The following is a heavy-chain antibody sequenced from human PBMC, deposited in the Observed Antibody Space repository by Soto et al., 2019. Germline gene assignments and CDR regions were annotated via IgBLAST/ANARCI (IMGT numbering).Heavy chain of an antibody. CDR2: IYYSGST. V-gene: IGHV4-59*08. CDR1: GGSLSNYY. Sequence: QVQLQESGPGLVKPSETLSLTCTVSGGSLSNYYWSWIRQPPGKGLECIGFIYYSGSTNYNPSLKSRVTMSVDTSKNQFSLKVSSVTAADTAVYYCARLGYYYYMDVWGKGTTVTVSS. J-gene: IGHJ6*03. CDR3: ARLGYYYYMDV.